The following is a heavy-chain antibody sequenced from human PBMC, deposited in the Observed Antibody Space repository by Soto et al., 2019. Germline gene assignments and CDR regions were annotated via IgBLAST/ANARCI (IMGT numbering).Heavy chain of an antibody. CDR2: TWHDGGNK. CDR1: GFAFSTYG. D-gene: IGHD3-9*01. Sequence: QVQLVESGGGVVQSGRSLRLSCAASGFAFSTYGMHWVRQAPGKGLEWVEMTWHDGGNKYYADSVKGRFTISRHNSKNTLYLQMNSLRAEDTAVYYCARELDWLLALDYWGQGTLVTVSS. V-gene: IGHV3-33*01. CDR3: ARELDWLLALDY. J-gene: IGHJ4*02.